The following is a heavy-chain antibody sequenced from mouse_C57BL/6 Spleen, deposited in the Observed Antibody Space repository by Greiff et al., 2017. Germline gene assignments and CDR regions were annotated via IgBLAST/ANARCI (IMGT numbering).Heavy chain of an antibody. CDR2: ISSGSSTI. Sequence: EVQRVESGGGLVKPGGSLKLSCAASGFTFSDYGMHWVRQAPEKGLEWVAYISSGSSTIYYADTVKGRFTISRDNAKNTLFLQMTSLRSEDTAMYYCARESLFITTVVATDYAMDYWGQGTSVTVSS. CDR3: ARESLFITTVVATDYAMDY. D-gene: IGHD1-1*01. CDR1: GFTFSDYG. J-gene: IGHJ4*01. V-gene: IGHV5-17*01.